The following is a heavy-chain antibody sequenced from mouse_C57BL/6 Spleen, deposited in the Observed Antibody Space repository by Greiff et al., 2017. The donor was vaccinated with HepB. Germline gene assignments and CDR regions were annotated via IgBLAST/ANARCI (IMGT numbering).Heavy chain of an antibody. Sequence: EVQLQQSGPELVKPGASVKIPCKASGYTFTDYNMDWVKQSHGKSLEWIGDINPNNGGTIYNQKFKGKATLIVDKSSSTAYMELRSLTSEDTAVYYCARRDYDGHWYFDVWGTGTTVTVSS. V-gene: IGHV1-18*01. CDR1: GYTFTDYN. CDR3: ARRDYDGHWYFDV. D-gene: IGHD2-4*01. J-gene: IGHJ1*03. CDR2: INPNNGGT.